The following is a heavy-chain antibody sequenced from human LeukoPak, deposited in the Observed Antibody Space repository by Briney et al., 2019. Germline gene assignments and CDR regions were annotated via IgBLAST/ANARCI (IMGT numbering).Heavy chain of an antibody. CDR1: GGSISSGDYY. V-gene: IGHV4-30-2*01. CDR2: IYHSGSS. J-gene: IGHJ3*02. D-gene: IGHD4-23*01. CDR3: ARDLNSQEAFDI. Sequence: SETLSLTCTVSGGSISSGDYYWSWIRQPPGKGLEWIGNIYHSGSSYCNPSLKSRVTISVDRSKNQFSLKLSSVTAADTAVYYCARDLNSQEAFDIWGQGTMVTVSS.